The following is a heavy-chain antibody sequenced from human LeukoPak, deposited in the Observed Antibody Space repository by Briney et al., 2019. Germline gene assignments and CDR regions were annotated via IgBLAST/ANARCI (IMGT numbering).Heavy chain of an antibody. CDR2: LYYSGST. J-gene: IGHJ4*02. D-gene: IGHD4-17*01. CDR3: ASGHGDYEFVY. V-gene: IGHV4-59*01. CDR1: GGSISSYY. Sequence: PSGTLSLTCTVAGGSISSYYWSWIRQPPGKGLEWIGYLYYSGSTNYNPSLKSRVTISVDTSKNQFSLKLSSVTAADTAVYYCASGHGDYEFVYWGQGTLVTVSS.